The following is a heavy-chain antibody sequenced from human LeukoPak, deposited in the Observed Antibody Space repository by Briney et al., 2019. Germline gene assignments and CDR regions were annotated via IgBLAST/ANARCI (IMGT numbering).Heavy chain of an antibody. CDR1: GFTFSSYA. V-gene: IGHV3-30-3*01. Sequence: GGSLRLSCAASGFTFSSYAMHWVRQAPGKGLEWVAVISYDGSNKYYADSVKGRFTISRDNSKNTLYLQMNSLRAEDTAVYYCARDRVDTAMVIFTYWGQGTLVTASS. CDR2: ISYDGSNK. CDR3: ARDRVDTAMVIFTY. D-gene: IGHD5-18*01. J-gene: IGHJ4*02.